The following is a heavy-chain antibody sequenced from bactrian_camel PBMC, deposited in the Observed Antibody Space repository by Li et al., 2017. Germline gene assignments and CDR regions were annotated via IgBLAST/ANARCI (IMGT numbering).Heavy chain of an antibody. Sequence: HVQLVESGGGSVQAGGSLRLSCAASGYVDENHCLAWFRQAPGKQREWVAIADSDGGLRYADSVKGRFTISKDNAKRTLYLRMDSVKPEDTGMYYCGIWDPPCTVAGRSFTRPTRYLGQGTQVTVS. CDR2: ADSDGGL. V-gene: IGHV3S53*01. J-gene: IGHJ4*01. D-gene: IGHD6*01. CDR3: GIWDPPCTVAGRSFTRPTRY. CDR1: GYVDENHC.